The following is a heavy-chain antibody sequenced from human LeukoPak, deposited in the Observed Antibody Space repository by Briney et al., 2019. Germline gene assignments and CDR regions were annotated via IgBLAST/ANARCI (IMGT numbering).Heavy chain of an antibody. CDR1: HFTFDDYA. D-gene: IGHD5-18*01. J-gene: IGHJ4*02. CDR3: AKGEGDTAMAMDY. V-gene: IGHV3-43D*03. CDR2: ISRDGGRT. Sequence: GGSLRLSCAASHFTFDDYAMHWVRQAPGKGLDWVSLISRDGGRTYYADSVKGRFTISRDNSKNSLFLQMTRLSAEDTAFYYCAKGEGDTAMAMDYWGQGTLVTVSS.